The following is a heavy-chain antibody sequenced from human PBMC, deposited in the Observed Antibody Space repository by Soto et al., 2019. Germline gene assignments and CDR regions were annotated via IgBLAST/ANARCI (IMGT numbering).Heavy chain of an antibody. CDR3: ARSYTPTYYYDSSGYYSYYYGMDV. CDR1: GFTFSSYA. Sequence: GGSLRLSCAASGFTFSSYAMHWVRQAPGKGLEWVAVISYDGSNKYYADSVKGRFTISRDNSKNKQYLQMNSKKAEDEAVYYGARSYTPTYYYDSSGYYSYYYGMDVWGQGTTVTVSS. CDR2: ISYDGSNK. V-gene: IGHV3-30-3*01. J-gene: IGHJ6*02. D-gene: IGHD3-22*01.